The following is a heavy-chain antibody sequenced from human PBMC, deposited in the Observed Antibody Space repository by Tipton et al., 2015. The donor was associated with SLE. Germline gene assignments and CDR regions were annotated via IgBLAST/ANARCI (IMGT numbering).Heavy chain of an antibody. D-gene: IGHD3-10*01. J-gene: IGHJ6*02. CDR3: AKDLATMASGYYYGMDV. V-gene: IGHV3-30*02. Sequence: SLRLSCAASGFTFSSYGMNWVRQAPGKGLEWVAFIRYDGSNKYYADSVKGRFTISRDNSKNTLYLQMNSLRAEDTAVYYCAKDLATMASGYYYGMDVWGQGTTVTVSS. CDR2: IRYDGSNK. CDR1: GFTFSSYG.